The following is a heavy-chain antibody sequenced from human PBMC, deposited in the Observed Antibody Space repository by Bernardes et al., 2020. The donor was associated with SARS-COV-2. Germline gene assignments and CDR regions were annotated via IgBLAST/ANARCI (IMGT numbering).Heavy chain of an antibody. V-gene: IGHV4-59*01. J-gene: IGHJ3*02. Sequence: SETLSLTCTVSGGSISSYYWSWIRQPPGKGLEWIGYIYYSGSTNYNPSLKSRVTISVDTSKNQFSLKLSSVTAADTAVYYCARSYTKTIFGVVTLWGAFDIWGQGTMVTVSS. CDR2: IYYSGST. D-gene: IGHD3-3*01. CDR3: ARSYTKTIFGVVTLWGAFDI. CDR1: GGSISSYY.